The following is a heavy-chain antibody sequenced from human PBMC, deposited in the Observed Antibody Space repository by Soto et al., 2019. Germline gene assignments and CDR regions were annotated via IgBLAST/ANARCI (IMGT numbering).Heavy chain of an antibody. Sequence: SETLSLTCAVSGYSISSGYYWGWIRQPPGKGLEWIGSIYHSGSTYYNPSLKSRVTISLDTSKNQFSLKLSSVTAADTAVYYCARDGTSPYSSSWFDYYYYGMDVWGQGTTVTVSS. D-gene: IGHD6-13*01. J-gene: IGHJ6*02. CDR1: GYSISSGYY. CDR3: ARDGTSPYSSSWFDYYYYGMDV. V-gene: IGHV4-38-2*02. CDR2: IYHSGST.